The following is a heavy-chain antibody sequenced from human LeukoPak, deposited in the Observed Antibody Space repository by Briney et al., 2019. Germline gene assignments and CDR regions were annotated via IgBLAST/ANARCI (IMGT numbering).Heavy chain of an antibody. CDR3: ARKSIAAAGITLDY. CDR1: GFTFSSYS. CDR2: ISSSSSTI. D-gene: IGHD6-13*01. V-gene: IGHV3-48*04. Sequence: PGGSLRLSCAASGFTFSSYSMNWVRQAPGKGLEWVSYISSSSSTIYYADSVKGRFTISRDNAKNSLYLQMNSLRAEDTAVYYCARKSIAAAGITLDYWGQGTLVTVSS. J-gene: IGHJ4*02.